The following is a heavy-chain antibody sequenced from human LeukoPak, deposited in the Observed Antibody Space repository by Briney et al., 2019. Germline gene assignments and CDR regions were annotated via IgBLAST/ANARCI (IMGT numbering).Heavy chain of an antibody. V-gene: IGHV3-7*01. D-gene: IGHD3-22*01. Sequence: SGGSLRLSCAASGFTFSSYWMSWVRQAPGKGLEWVANIKQDGSEKYYVDSVKGRFTISRDNAKNSLYLQMNSLRAEDTAVYYCMYYYDSSGYPNDYWGQGTLVTVSS. CDR2: IKQDGSEK. J-gene: IGHJ4*02. CDR1: GFTFSSYW. CDR3: MYYYDSSGYPNDY.